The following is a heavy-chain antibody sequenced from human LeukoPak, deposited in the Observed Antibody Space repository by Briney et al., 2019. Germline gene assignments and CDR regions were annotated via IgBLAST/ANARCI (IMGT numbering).Heavy chain of an antibody. CDR1: GFSFDDYA. CDR2: ISGDGGST. J-gene: IGHJ4*02. D-gene: IGHD3-22*01. CDR3: AKDGAYSSGYYSGFDY. Sequence: GGSLRLSCAASGFSFDDYAMHWVRQAPGKGLEWVSLISGDGGSTYYADSVKGRFTISRDNSRNSLYLQINSLRTEDTALYYCAKDGAYSSGYYSGFDYWGQGTRVTVSS. V-gene: IGHV3-43*02.